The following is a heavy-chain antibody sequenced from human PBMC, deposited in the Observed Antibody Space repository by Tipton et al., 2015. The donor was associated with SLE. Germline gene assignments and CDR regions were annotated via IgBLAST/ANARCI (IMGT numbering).Heavy chain of an antibody. J-gene: IGHJ5*02. CDR3: ARAWINYLGGTASRFDP. CDR2: ITGIIGTI. D-gene: IGHD6-19*01. CDR1: GYTFTSYG. V-gene: IGHV1-69*13. Sequence: QSGPEVKKPGASVKVSCKASGYTFTSYGFSWVRQAPGQGLEWMGGITGIIGTIKYAQKFQDRVTITADESTGTTYMELSSLTFEDPPVYSFARAWINYLGGTASRFDPWVQGTLVTVSS.